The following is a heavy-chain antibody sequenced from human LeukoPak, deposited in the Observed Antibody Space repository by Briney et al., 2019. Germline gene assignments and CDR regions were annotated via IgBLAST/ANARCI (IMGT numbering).Heavy chain of an antibody. CDR3: ARDQTYYDFWSGYRYYYYMDV. V-gene: IGHV3-7*01. Sequence: GGSLRLSCTASGFTFSNYGMHWVRQAPGKGLEWVANIKQDGSEKYYVDSVKGRFTISRDNAKNSLYLQMNSLRAEDTAVYYCARDQTYYDFWSGYRYYYYMDVWGKGTTVTVSS. J-gene: IGHJ6*03. CDR1: GFTFSNYG. D-gene: IGHD3-3*01. CDR2: IKQDGSEK.